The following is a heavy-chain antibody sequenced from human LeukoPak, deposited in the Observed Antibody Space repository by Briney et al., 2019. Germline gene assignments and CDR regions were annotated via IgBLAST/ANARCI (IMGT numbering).Heavy chain of an antibody. CDR3: ARGPLYPSSVWYVDQ. CDR2: MYYSEKT. V-gene: IGHV4-59*02. J-gene: IGHJ4*02. CDR1: GGSVRSYY. Sequence: SETLSLTCSVSGGSVRSYYWGWIRQPPGKGLEWIGYMYYSEKTYSNPSLKSRVTISVDTSKNQFSLKVSSVTAADMAVYYCARGPLYPSSVWYVDQWGQGTMVTVSS. D-gene: IGHD3-22*01.